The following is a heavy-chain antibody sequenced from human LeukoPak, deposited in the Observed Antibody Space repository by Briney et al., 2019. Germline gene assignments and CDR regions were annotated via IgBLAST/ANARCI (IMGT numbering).Heavy chain of an antibody. Sequence: GGSLRLSCAASGFTFSSYAMSWVRQAPGKGLEWVSAVSGSGGNTYYADSVKGRFTISRDNSKNTLYLQMNSLRAEDTAVYYCASNTKYYDILTGYYPAYYFDYWGQGTLVTVSS. CDR2: VSGSGGNT. CDR3: ASNTKYYDILTGYYPAYYFDY. CDR1: GFTFSSYA. D-gene: IGHD3-9*01. J-gene: IGHJ4*02. V-gene: IGHV3-23*01.